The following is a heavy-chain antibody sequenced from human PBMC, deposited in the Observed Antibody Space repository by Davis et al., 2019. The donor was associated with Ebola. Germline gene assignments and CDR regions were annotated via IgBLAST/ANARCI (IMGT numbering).Heavy chain of an antibody. CDR3: AKPTIFGVEYYFDY. D-gene: IGHD3-3*01. CDR1: GFTFSSYG. V-gene: IGHV3-30*18. Sequence: SCKASGFTFSSYGMHWVRQAPGKGLEWVAVISYDGSNKYYADSVKGRFTISRDNSKNTLYLQMNSLRAEDTAVYYCAKPTIFGVEYYFDYWGQGTLVTVSS. J-gene: IGHJ4*02. CDR2: ISYDGSNK.